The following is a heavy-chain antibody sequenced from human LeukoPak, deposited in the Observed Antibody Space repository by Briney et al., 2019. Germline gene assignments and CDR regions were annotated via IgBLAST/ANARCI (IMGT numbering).Heavy chain of an antibody. D-gene: IGHD3-22*01. V-gene: IGHV4-31*03. Sequence: SETLSLTCTVSGGSLSSGGYYWSWIRQHPGKGLEWLGYIYYSGSTYYNPSLKSRVPISVDTSKNQFSLKLSSVTAADTAVYYCAREGVNYYDSSGYYAVYWGQGTLVTVSS. J-gene: IGHJ4*02. CDR2: IYYSGST. CDR1: GGSLSSGGYY. CDR3: AREGVNYYDSSGYYAVY.